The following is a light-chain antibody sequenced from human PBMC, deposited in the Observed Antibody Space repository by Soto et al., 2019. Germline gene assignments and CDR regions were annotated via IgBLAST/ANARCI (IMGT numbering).Light chain of an antibody. CDR2: KAS. Sequence: DIQMTQSPSTLSASVGDRVTITCRASQSISSWLALYQQKPGKAPQRLIYKASSLEGGIPSRFSGSGSETEFTLTISSLQPADFATYYCQQYNIYQYTFGNGTKLEIK. CDR1: QSISSW. J-gene: IGKJ2*01. CDR3: QQYNIYQYT. V-gene: IGKV1-5*03.